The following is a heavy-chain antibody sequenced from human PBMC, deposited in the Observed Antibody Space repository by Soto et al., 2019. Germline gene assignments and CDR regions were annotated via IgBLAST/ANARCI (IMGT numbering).Heavy chain of an antibody. J-gene: IGHJ4*02. Sequence: XDSLKVSCKTSGNKFATYLIGWVLQMPGKGLECMGIIYPSTAETRYSPSFQGRVTISADESISTVYPQWSSLKASDTDICYCARNDNYALWGQGTLVTVSS. CDR3: ARNDNYAL. CDR1: GNKFATYL. CDR2: IYPSTAET. D-gene: IGHD4-4*01. V-gene: IGHV5-51*01.